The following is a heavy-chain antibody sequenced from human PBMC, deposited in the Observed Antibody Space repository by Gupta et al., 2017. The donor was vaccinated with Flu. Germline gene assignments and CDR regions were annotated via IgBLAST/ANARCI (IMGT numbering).Heavy chain of an antibody. CDR3: ARKDNCGGDCYSFDY. J-gene: IGHJ4*02. V-gene: IGHV3-21*01. Sequence: EVQLVASGGGLVKPGGSLRLSCAASGFNFSSHNMNWVRQAPGKGLEWVSSISSSGSYIYYADSVKGRFTISRDNAKNSLYLQMNSLRAEDTAVYYCARKDNCGGDCYSFDYWGQGTLVTVSS. D-gene: IGHD2-21*02. CDR2: ISSSGSYI. CDR1: GFNFSSHN.